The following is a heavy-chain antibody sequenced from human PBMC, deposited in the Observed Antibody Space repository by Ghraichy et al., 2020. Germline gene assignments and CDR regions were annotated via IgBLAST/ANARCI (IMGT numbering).Heavy chain of an antibody. V-gene: IGHV4-4*01. CDR3: ARVRRYCSNNNCFFDP. Sequence: SLTCDVSGDSISSDNWWNWVRQSPDKGLEWIGEIFHSGGTNYSPFLKSRLAISVDTSKNQVSLKLTSVTAADTAVYFCARVRRYCSNNNCFFDPWGQGTLVTVSS. D-gene: IGHD2-2*01. CDR1: GDSISSDNW. CDR2: IFHSGGT. J-gene: IGHJ5*02.